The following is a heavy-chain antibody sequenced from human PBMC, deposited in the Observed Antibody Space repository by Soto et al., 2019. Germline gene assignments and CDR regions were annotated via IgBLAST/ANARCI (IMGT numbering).Heavy chain of an antibody. D-gene: IGHD6-19*01. CDR3: ARDRYSGWLDY. CDR1: GGTFISSA. V-gene: IGHV1-69*13. Sequence: ASVKVSCKASGGTFISSAISWVRQAPGQGLEWMGGIIPIFGTANYAQKFQGRVTITADESTSTAYMELSSLRSEDTAVYYCARDRYSGWLDYWGQGTLVTVSS. CDR2: IIPIFGTA. J-gene: IGHJ4*02.